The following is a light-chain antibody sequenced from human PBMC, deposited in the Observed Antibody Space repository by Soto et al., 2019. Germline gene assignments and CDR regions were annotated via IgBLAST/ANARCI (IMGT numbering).Light chain of an antibody. CDR2: RNN. V-gene: IGLV1-47*01. Sequence: QSVLTQPPSASGTPGQRVTISCSGSSSNIGSNYVYWYQQLPGTAPKLLIYRNNQRPSGVPDRFSGSKSGTSASLAISGLRSEDEADDYCAAWDDSLSGLHWVFGGGTKLTVL. CDR1: SSNIGSNY. CDR3: AAWDDSLSGLHWV. J-gene: IGLJ3*02.